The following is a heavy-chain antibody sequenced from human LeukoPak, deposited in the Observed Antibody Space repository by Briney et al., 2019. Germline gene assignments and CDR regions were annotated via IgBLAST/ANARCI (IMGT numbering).Heavy chain of an antibody. D-gene: IGHD3-16*01. Sequence: GGSLRLSCGASGFIFSNYGMHWVRQAPGKGLEWVAFIRYDGSSQHYADSVKGRFTTSRDNSKNTLYLQMNSPRAEDTALYYCVKGLDYHAEVWGKGTTVTISS. CDR2: IRYDGSSQ. V-gene: IGHV3-30*02. J-gene: IGHJ6*03. CDR1: GFIFSNYG. CDR3: VKGLDYHAEV.